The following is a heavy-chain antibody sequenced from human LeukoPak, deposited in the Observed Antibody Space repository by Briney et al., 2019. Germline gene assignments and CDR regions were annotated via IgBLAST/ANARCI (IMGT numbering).Heavy chain of an antibody. CDR1: GGTFSSYA. J-gene: IGHJ4*02. CDR3: ARVAAAAGTVDY. Sequence: GASVKVSCKASGGTFSSYAISWVRQAPGQGLGWMGGIIPIFGTANYAQKFQGRVTITADESTSTDYMELSSLRSEDTAVYYCARVAAAAGTVDYWGQGTLVTVSS. CDR2: IIPIFGTA. D-gene: IGHD6-13*01. V-gene: IGHV1-69*13.